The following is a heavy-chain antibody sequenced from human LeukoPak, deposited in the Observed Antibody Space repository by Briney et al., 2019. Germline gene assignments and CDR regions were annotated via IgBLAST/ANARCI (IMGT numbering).Heavy chain of an antibody. V-gene: IGHV4-59*11. D-gene: IGHD4-17*01. CDR3: ARDLVTVTKGFDI. Sequence: SEPLSLTRAVSDDSFSSHHGTWIPQPPGKGLEWIGYISSIGSTNYNPSLKSRVTISIDTSKNQFSLKLTSVTAADTAVYYCARDLVTVTKGFDIWGQGTMVSVSS. J-gene: IGHJ3*02. CDR2: ISSIGST. CDR1: DDSFSSHH.